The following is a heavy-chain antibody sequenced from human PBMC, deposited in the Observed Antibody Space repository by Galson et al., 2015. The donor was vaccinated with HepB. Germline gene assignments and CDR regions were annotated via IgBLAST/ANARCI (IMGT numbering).Heavy chain of an antibody. D-gene: IGHD3-16*01. J-gene: IGHJ4*02. CDR1: GFSFVRYS. Sequence: SLRLSCAGSGFSFVRYSMNWVRQAPGQGLMWVSYINFDGTTTKYADSVKGRFTTSRENAENTLYLQMNSLRAEDTGVYYCVRELAFGCGSYSHWGQGTLVTVSS. CDR3: VRELAFGCGSYSH. CDR2: INFDGTTT. V-gene: IGHV3-74*01.